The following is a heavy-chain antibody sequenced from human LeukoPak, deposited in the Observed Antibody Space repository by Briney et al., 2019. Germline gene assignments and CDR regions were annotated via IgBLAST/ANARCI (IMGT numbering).Heavy chain of an antibody. V-gene: IGHV3-30*02. D-gene: IGHD2-21*01. CDR3: AKDVWDY. Sequence: PGGSLRLSCAASGFTFSSYAMSWVRQAPGKGLEWVAFIRYDGSKKYYADSVKGRFTISRDNSKITLYLQMNSLRAEDTAVYYCAKDVWDYWGQGTLVTVSS. CDR1: GFTFSSYA. CDR2: IRYDGSKK. J-gene: IGHJ4*02.